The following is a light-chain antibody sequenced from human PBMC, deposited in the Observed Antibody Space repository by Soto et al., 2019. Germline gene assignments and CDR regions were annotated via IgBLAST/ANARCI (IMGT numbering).Light chain of an antibody. V-gene: IGLV2-14*03. CDR1: SSDVGNYNY. J-gene: IGLJ1*01. CDR3: SSYTSSDTYV. Sequence: QSALTQPASVSGFPGQSITISCTGTSSDVGNYNYVSWHQHHPGKAPKLMINDVSNRPSGVSNRFSGSKSGNTASLTISGLQAEDEADYYCSSYTSSDTYVFGTGTKLTVL. CDR2: DVS.